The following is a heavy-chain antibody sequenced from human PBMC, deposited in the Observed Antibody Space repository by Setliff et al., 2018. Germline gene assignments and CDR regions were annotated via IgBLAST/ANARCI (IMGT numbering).Heavy chain of an antibody. CDR3: TISRAPRVVLAADFDL. V-gene: IGHV1-18*01. CDR1: GFSFSTFG. D-gene: IGHD3-16*01. Sequence: ASVKVSCKTSGFSFSTFGFSWVRQAPGQGLEWMGWSSPYSGESNYAQKFQDRLTVTADTSTKTTYIELRSLTSDDTAVYFCTISRAPRVVLAADFDLWGQGTLVTVSS. CDR2: SSPYSGES. J-gene: IGHJ4*02.